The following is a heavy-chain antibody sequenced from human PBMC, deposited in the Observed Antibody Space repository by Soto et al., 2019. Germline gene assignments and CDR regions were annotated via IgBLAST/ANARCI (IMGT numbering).Heavy chain of an antibody. CDR1: GYTFTGYY. CDR3: ARGLSDYGVAWGDV. D-gene: IGHD4-17*01. CDR2: INPNSGGT. V-gene: IGHV1-2*04. Sequence: QVQLVQSGAEVKKPGASVKVSCKASGYTFTGYYMHWVRQAPGQGLEWMGWINPNSGGTNYAQKFQGWVTMTGDTSISTAYMELSRLISDDTAVYYCARGLSDYGVAWGDVWGQGTTVTVSS. J-gene: IGHJ6*02.